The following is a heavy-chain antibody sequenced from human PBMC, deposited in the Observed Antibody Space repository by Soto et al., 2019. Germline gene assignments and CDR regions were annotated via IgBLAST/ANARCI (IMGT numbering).Heavy chain of an antibody. D-gene: IGHD3-22*01. CDR3: ARDRPLLDYYDSSGPFDP. CDR1: GGTFSSYT. CDR2: IIPNLGTA. Sequence: QVQLVQSGAEVKKPGSSVKVSCKASGGTFSSYTISWVRQAPGQGLEWMGRIIPNLGTANYAQKFQGRVTITADKSPSTAYLELRSLREEAADVYSCARDRPLLDYYDSSGPFDPWGQGTMVTVSS. J-gene: IGHJ5*02. V-gene: IGHV1-69*08.